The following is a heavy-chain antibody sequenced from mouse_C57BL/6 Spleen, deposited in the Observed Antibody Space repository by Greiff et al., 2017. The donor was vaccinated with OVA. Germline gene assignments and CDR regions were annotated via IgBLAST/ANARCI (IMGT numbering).Heavy chain of an antibody. J-gene: IGHJ2*01. D-gene: IGHD1-1*01. CDR2: INPNYGTT. V-gene: IGHV1-39*01. Sequence: EVQGVESGPELVKPGASVKISCKASGYSFTDYNMNWVKQSNGKSLEWIGVINPNYGTTSYNQKFKGKATLTVDQSSSTAYMQLNSLTSEDSAVYYCARLGTTVVATDYFDYWGQGTTLTVSS. CDR3: ARLGTTVVATDYFDY. CDR1: GYSFTDYN.